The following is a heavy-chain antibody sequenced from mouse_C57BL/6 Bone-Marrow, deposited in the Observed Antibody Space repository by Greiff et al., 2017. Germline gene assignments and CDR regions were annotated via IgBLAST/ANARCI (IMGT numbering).Heavy chain of an antibody. J-gene: IGHJ1*03. D-gene: IGHD6-1*01. CDR1: GYTFTSYW. CDR3: ARPLDSACDLDV. V-gene: IGHV1-59*01. CDR2: IDPSDSYT. Sequence: QVQLQQPGAELVRPGTSVKLSCKASGYTFTSYWMHWVKQRPGQGLEWIGVIDPSDSYTNYNQKFKGKATLTVDTSSSTAYMQLSSLTSEDSAVYYCARPLDSACDLDVWGRGTAVTVSS.